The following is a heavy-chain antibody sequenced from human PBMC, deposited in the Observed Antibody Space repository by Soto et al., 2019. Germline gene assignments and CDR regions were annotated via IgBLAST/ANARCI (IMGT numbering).Heavy chain of an antibody. CDR1: GFTFSSYA. CDR2: ISYDGSNK. D-gene: IGHD3-3*01. J-gene: IGHJ3*02. Sequence: PGGSLRLSCAASGFTFSSYAIHWVRQAPGKGPEWVAIISYDGSNKYYADSVKGRFTISRDNSKNTLYLQMNSLRAEDTAVYYCAGDDRLFCFLEWLSPAGGFDIWGQGTMVTVSS. V-gene: IGHV3-30*01. CDR3: AGDDRLFCFLEWLSPAGGFDI.